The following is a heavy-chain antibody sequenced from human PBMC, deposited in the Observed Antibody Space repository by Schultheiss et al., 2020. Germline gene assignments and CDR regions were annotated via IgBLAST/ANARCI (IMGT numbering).Heavy chain of an antibody. D-gene: IGHD3-22*01. J-gene: IGHJ4*02. Sequence: SATLSLTCTVSGGSISSYYWSWIRQPPGKGLEWIGYIYYSGSTNYNPSLKSRVTISVDTSKNQFSLKLSSVTAADTAVYYCARDVTNYYDSSGTYWGQGTLVTVSS. V-gene: IGHV4-59*12. CDR3: ARDVTNYYDSSGTY. CDR1: GGSISSYY. CDR2: IYYSGST.